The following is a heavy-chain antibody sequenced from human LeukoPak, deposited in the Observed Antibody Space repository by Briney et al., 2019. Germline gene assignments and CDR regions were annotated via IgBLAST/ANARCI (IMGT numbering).Heavy chain of an antibody. CDR2: IIPMSGTT. V-gene: IGHV1-69*01. CDR1: GDTFSNYA. D-gene: IGHD1/OR15-1a*01. CDR3: ARSNNVFFAGDH. Sequence: ASVKVFCKASGDTFSNYAFSWVRQAPGQGLEWMGAIIPMSGTTHYAQNFQGRVTITSDESTRTVYLEVTSLRSEDTALYYCARSNNVFFAGDHWGQGTLVTVSS. J-gene: IGHJ4*02.